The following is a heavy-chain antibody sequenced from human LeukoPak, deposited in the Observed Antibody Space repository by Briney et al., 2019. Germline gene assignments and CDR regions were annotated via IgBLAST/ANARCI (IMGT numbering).Heavy chain of an antibody. J-gene: IGHJ3*02. CDR3: ARGEYYDILTGYPDLLSDDAFDI. V-gene: IGHV7-4-1*02. Sequence: ASVTVSCKASGYTFTSYAMNWVRQAPGQGLEWMGWINTNTGNPTYAQGFTGRFVFSLDTSVSTAYLQISSLKAEDTAVYYCARGEYYDILTGYPDLLSDDAFDIWGQGTMVTVSS. CDR2: INTNTGNP. D-gene: IGHD3-9*01. CDR1: GYTFTSYA.